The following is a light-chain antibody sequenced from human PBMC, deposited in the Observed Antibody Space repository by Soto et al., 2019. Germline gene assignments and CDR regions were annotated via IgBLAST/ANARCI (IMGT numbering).Light chain of an antibody. V-gene: IGLV2-14*01. J-gene: IGLJ1*01. CDR1: SSDVGGYNY. Sequence: QSALTQPASVSGSPGQSITISCTGTSSDVGGYNYVSWYQQNPGKAPKLLIFEVTHRPSGVSDRFSGSKSGNTASLTITGLQAEDEADYYCSSYTSSTTLYVFGSGTKLTVL. CDR2: EVT. CDR3: SSYTSSTTLYV.